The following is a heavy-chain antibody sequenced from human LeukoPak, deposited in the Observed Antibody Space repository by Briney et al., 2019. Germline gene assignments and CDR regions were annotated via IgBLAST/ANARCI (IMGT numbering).Heavy chain of an antibody. J-gene: IGHJ5*02. CDR3: ARDRGLYYYDSSGLNWFDP. Sequence: SETLSLTCAVSGGSISSSNWWSWVRQPPGKGLEWIGEIYHSGSTNYNPSLKSRVTISVDKSKNQFSLKLSSVTAADTAVYYCARDRGLYYYDSSGLNWFDPWGQGTLVTVSS. CDR1: GGSISSSNW. CDR2: IYHSGST. V-gene: IGHV4-4*02. D-gene: IGHD3-22*01.